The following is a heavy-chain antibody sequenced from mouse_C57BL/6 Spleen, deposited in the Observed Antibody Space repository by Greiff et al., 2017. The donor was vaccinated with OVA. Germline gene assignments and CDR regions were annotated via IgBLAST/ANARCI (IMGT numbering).Heavy chain of an antibody. Sequence: EVQLVESEGGLVQPGSSMKLSCTASGFTFSDYYMAWVRQVPEKGLEWVANINYDGSSTYYLDSLKSRFIISRDNAKNILYLQMSSLKSEDTASYYCARGETGRAMDYWGQGTSVTVSS. J-gene: IGHJ4*01. CDR2: INYDGSST. CDR3: ARGETGRAMDY. D-gene: IGHD4-1*01. CDR1: GFTFSDYY. V-gene: IGHV5-16*01.